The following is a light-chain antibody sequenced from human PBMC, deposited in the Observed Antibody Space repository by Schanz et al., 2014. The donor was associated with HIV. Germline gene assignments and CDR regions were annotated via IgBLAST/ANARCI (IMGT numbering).Light chain of an antibody. J-gene: IGLJ3*02. Sequence: QSVLTQPPSASGTPGQRVTISCSVSNSNIRSNTINWYQHLPGTAPKFLIYSNSQRPSGVPDRFSGSGSGASASLAISGLQSEDEADYYCAAWDDSLSAWVFGGGTKLTVL. CDR1: NSNIRSNT. CDR3: AAWDDSLSAWV. V-gene: IGLV1-44*01. CDR2: SNS.